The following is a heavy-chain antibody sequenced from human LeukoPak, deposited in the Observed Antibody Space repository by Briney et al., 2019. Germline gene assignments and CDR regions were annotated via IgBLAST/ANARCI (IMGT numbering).Heavy chain of an antibody. J-gene: IGHJ4*02. CDR3: ARDAGYHFDS. D-gene: IGHD5-18*01. V-gene: IGHV4-59*01. CDR2: IYNSGST. Sequence: SETLSPTCTVTGGSISSYYWNWIRQPPGKGLEWIGYIYNSGSTNYNPSLKSRVTISVDTSKNQISLEVDSVTAADTAMYYCARDAGYHFDSWGQGTLVTVSS. CDR1: GGSISSYY.